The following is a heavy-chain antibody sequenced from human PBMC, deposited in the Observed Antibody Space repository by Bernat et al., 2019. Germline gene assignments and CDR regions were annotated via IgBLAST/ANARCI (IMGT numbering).Heavy chain of an antibody. D-gene: IGHD1-1*01. Sequence: EVQLLESGGGLVQAGGSLRLSCAASGFTFSSFAMSWVRQAPGKGLEWVSAISDNGAGTYYAEAVKSRFTISRDNSKNTLSLQMNTLRAEDTAVYYCAKRWGERLSTFDFWGQGTMVTVSS. CDR3: AKRWGERLSTFDF. CDR2: ISDNGAGT. J-gene: IGHJ3*01. V-gene: IGHV3-23*01. CDR1: GFTFSSFA.